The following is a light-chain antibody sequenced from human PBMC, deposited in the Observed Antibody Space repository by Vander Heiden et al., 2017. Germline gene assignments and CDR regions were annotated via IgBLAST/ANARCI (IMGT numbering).Light chain of an antibody. CDR1: SDISNY. Sequence: DLQLTEFSFSLTPSLSDRVTLTLQATSDISNYLNWYQQKPGKAPKLLIYDASNLETGVPSRFSGSGSGKDFTFTISSLQPEDIATYYCQQYANLPPTFGGGTKVEIK. V-gene: IGKV1-33*01. J-gene: IGKJ4*02. CDR3: QQYANLPPT. CDR2: DAS.